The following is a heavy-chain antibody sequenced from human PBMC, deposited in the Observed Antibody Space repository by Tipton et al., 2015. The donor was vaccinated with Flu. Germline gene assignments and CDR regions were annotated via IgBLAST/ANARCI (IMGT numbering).Heavy chain of an antibody. CDR1: GGSFSTHY. J-gene: IGHJ5*02. Sequence: TLSLTCDVYGGSFSTHYWSWIRQAPGKGLEWIGEITHVGNTNYNPSLKSRVTILIDASKNQFSLKVTSVTAADTAVYYCARACGSGGNRWFDPWGQGALVTVSS. CDR3: ARACGSGGNRWFDP. V-gene: IGHV4-34*01. CDR2: ITHVGNT. D-gene: IGHD2-15*01.